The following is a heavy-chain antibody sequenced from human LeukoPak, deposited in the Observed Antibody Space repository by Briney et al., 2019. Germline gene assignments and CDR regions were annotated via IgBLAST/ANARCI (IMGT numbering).Heavy chain of an antibody. J-gene: IGHJ5*02. CDR3: ARGPPIVVVTAKSGNWFDP. V-gene: IGHV4-34*01. CDR2: INHSGRT. CDR1: GGSFSGYY. Sequence: SETLSLTCAVYGGSFSGYYWSWIRQPPGKGLEWIGEINHSGRTNYNPYLKSRVTISVDTSKNQFSLKLSSVTAPDTAVYYCARGPPIVVVTAKSGNWFDPWGQGTLVTVSS. D-gene: IGHD2-21*02.